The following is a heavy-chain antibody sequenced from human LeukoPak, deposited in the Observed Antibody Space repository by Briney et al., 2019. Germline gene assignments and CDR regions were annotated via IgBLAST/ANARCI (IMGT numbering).Heavy chain of an antibody. J-gene: IGHJ4*02. V-gene: IGHV1-2*02. Sequence: GASVKVSCKASKYTFTAYYIHWVRQAPGQSLEWMGWINPNSGATNYAQKFQGRVTMSRDTSITTAYVEVRRLTSDDTAVYYCARDFRPLGIAAAGPDYWGQGTLVTVSS. CDR1: KYTFTAYY. D-gene: IGHD6-13*01. CDR2: INPNSGAT. CDR3: ARDFRPLGIAAAGPDY.